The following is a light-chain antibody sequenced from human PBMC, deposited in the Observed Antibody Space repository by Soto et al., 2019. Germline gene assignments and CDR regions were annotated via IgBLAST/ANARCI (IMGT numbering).Light chain of an antibody. CDR1: QGIRND. V-gene: IGKV1-6*01. J-gene: IGKJ1*01. CDR2: DAS. Sequence: AIQMTQSPSSLSASVGDRVTITCRASQGIRNDLGWYQQKPGKAPKLLIYDASSLQSGVQSRFSGSGSGTDFTLTISSLQPEDFATYYCLQDYNYPWTFGQGTKVEIK. CDR3: LQDYNYPWT.